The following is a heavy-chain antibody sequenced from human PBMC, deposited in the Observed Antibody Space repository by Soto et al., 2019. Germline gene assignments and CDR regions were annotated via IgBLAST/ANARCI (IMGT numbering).Heavy chain of an antibody. Sequence: QVQLQESGPGLVKPSETLSLTCTVSGGSVSSGSYYWSWIRQPPGKGLEWIGYIYYSGSTNYNPSLKSRVTISVDTSKNQFSLKLSSVTAADTAVYYCARDGYYYDSSGYYYSEYWGQGTLVTVSS. V-gene: IGHV4-61*01. CDR2: IYYSGST. CDR3: ARDGYYYDSSGYYYSEY. D-gene: IGHD3-22*01. CDR1: GGSVSSGSYY. J-gene: IGHJ4*02.